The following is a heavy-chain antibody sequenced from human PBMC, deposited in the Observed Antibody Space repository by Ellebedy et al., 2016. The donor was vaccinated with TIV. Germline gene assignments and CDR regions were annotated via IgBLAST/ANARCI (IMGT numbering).Heavy chain of an antibody. CDR2: ISSSSSTI. V-gene: IGHV3-48*02. Sequence: GESLKISCAASGFTFSSYSMNWVRQAPGKGLEWVSYISSSSSTIYYADSVKGRFTISRDNAKNSLYLQMNSLRDEETAVYYCARDIRIAAPHPEDYWGQGTLVTVSS. J-gene: IGHJ4*02. CDR3: ARDIRIAAPHPEDY. CDR1: GFTFSSYS. D-gene: IGHD6-6*01.